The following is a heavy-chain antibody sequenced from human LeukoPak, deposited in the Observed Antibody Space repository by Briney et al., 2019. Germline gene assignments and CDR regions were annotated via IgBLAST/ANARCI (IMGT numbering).Heavy chain of an antibody. D-gene: IGHD2-2*01. CDR2: IYYSGST. J-gene: IGHJ5*02. Sequence: SQTLSLTCTVSGGSISSGAHYWSWIRQHPGKGLEWIGYIYYSGSTYYNPSLKSRVTISVDTSKNQFSLKLSSVTAADTAVYYCARERVVPNWFDPWGQGTLVTVSS. V-gene: IGHV4-31*03. CDR3: ARERVVPNWFDP. CDR1: GGSISSGAHY.